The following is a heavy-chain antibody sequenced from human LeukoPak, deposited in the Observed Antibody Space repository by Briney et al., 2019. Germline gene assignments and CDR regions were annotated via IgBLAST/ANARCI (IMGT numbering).Heavy chain of an antibody. CDR2: IYHSGST. D-gene: IGHD3-10*01. CDR1: GYSISSGYY. V-gene: IGHV4-38-2*02. J-gene: IGHJ4*02. Sequence: SETLSLTCTVSGYSISSGYYWGWIRQPPGKGLEWIGSIYHSGSTYYNPSLKSRVTISVDTSKNQFSLKLSSVTAADTAVYYCASLLLWFGEFYEDYFDYWGQGTLVTVSS. CDR3: ASLLLWFGEFYEDYFDY.